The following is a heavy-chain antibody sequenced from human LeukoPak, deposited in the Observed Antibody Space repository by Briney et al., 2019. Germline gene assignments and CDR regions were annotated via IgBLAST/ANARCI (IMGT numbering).Heavy chain of an antibody. D-gene: IGHD3-22*01. J-gene: IGHJ4*02. CDR2: ISAYNGNT. CDR3: ARDSPVSYYDSSGYYVEYYFDY. Sequence: ASVKVSCKASGYTFTSYGISWVRQAPGQGLEWMGWISAYNGNTNYAQKLQGRVTMTTDTSTSTAYMELRSRRSDDTAVYYCARDSPVSYYDSSGYYVEYYFDYWGQGTPVTVSS. CDR1: GYTFTSYG. V-gene: IGHV1-18*01.